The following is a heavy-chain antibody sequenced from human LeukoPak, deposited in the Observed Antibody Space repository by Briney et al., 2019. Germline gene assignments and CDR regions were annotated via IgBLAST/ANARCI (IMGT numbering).Heavy chain of an antibody. CDR2: IIPIFGTA. V-gene: IGHV1-69*13. J-gene: IGHJ4*02. CDR3: ARAQLGYCSSTSCYQRHFDY. CDR1: GGTFSSYA. Sequence: SVKVSCKASGGTFSSYAISWVRQAPGQGLEWMGGIIPIFGTANCAQKFQGRVTITADESTSTAYKELSSLRSEDTAVYYCARAQLGYCSSTSCYQRHFDYWGQGTLVTVSS. D-gene: IGHD2-2*01.